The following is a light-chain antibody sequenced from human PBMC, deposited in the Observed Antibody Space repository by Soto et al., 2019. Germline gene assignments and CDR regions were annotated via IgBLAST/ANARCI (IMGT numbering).Light chain of an antibody. CDR2: YVD. Sequence: QSALTQPASVSGSPAQSITISCTATGRDVGAYDYVSWYLQYPDKAPQLLIYYVDHRPSGVSSRFSGSKSGNTASLTISGLQAEDEGDYYCCSYADGSIYFFGTGTKLTVI. CDR3: CSYADGSIYF. V-gene: IGLV2-14*03. CDR1: GRDVGAYDY. J-gene: IGLJ1*01.